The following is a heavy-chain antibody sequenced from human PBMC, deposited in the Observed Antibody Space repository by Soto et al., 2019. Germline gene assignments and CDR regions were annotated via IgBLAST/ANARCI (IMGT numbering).Heavy chain of an antibody. CDR2: IYYSGST. J-gene: IGHJ4*02. CDR1: GGSISSSSYY. V-gene: IGHV4-39*07. CDR3: ASLTYYDFSRFDY. Sequence: SQTLSLTGTVSGGSISSSSYYWGLIRQPPGKGLEWIGSIYYSGSTYYSPSFRGHVTMSVDKSISTAYLQWSSLKASDTAIYYCASLTYYDFSRFDYWGQGTPVTVSS. D-gene: IGHD3-3*01.